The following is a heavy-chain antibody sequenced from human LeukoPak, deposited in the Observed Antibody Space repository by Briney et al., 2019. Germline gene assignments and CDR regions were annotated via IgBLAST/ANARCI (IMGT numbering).Heavy chain of an antibody. Sequence: GGSLRLSCAASGFTVSSSYMSWVRQAPGKGLEWVSVIYSGGSTYYADSVKGRFTISRDNSKNTLYLQMNSLRAEDTAVYYCARFPPLAAPDYWGQGTLVTVSS. J-gene: IGHJ4*02. D-gene: IGHD6-6*01. V-gene: IGHV3-53*01. CDR3: ARFPPLAAPDY. CDR2: IYSGGST. CDR1: GFTVSSSY.